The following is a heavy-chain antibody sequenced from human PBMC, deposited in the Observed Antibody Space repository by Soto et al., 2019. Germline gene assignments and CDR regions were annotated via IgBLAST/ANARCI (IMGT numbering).Heavy chain of an antibody. CDR1: GFSLNNYW. D-gene: IGHD3-10*01. CDR3: TRVVVGSAGEFDY. CDR2: ISADGTTV. V-gene: IGHV3-74*01. J-gene: IGHJ4*02. Sequence: EVELVESGGGLVQPGGSLRLSCAASGFSLNNYWMHWVRQAPGQGLVWVSRISADGTTVNYVDSVKGRFTISRDNDTNTLFLQMNGLRAEDTAVYYCTRVVVGSAGEFDYWGQGTLVTVAS.